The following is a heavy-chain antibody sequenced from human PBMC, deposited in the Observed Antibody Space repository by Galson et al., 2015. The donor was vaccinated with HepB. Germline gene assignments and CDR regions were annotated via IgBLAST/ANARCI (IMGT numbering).Heavy chain of an antibody. CDR2: IDPSDSYT. J-gene: IGHJ4*02. Sequence: QSGAEVKKPGESLRISCKGSGYGFTSYWISWVRQMPGKGLEWMGRIDPSDSYTNYSPSFQGHVTISADKSISTAYLQWSSLKASDTAMYYCARAGGYCSGGSCYYFDYWGQGTLVTVSS. V-gene: IGHV5-10-1*01. CDR1: GYGFTSYW. CDR3: ARAGGYCSGGSCYYFDY. D-gene: IGHD2-15*01.